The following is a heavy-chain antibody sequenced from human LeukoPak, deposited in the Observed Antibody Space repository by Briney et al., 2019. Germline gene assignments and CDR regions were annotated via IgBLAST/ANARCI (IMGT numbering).Heavy chain of an antibody. CDR2: INPNSGGT. J-gene: IGHJ4*02. CDR1: GYTFTSYY. V-gene: IGHV1-2*02. Sequence: GASVKVSCKASGYTFTSYYMHRVRQAPGQGLEWMGWINPNSGGTNYAQKFQGRVTMTRDTSISTAYMELSRLRSDDTAVYYCARGFERGYSYGPFDYWGQGTLVTVSS. CDR3: ARGFERGYSYGPFDY. D-gene: IGHD5-18*01.